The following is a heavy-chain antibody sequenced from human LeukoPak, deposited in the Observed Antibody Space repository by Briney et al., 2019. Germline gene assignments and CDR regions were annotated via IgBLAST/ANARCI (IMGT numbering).Heavy chain of an antibody. D-gene: IGHD6-13*01. CDR2: VSRSGDRT. CDR3: AREISSWYRTEGRFDP. CDR1: GFTFSNYA. J-gene: IGHJ5*02. V-gene: IGHV3-23*01. Sequence: GGSLRLSCAASGFTFSNYAMSWVRQAPGKGLEWVSVVSRSGDRTYCADSVKGRFTISRDNSKNTLFLQMNSLRAEDTAMYYCAREISSWYRTEGRFDPWGQGTLVTVSS.